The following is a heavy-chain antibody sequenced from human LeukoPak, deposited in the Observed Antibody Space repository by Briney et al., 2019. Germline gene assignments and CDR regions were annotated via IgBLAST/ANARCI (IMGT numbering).Heavy chain of an antibody. D-gene: IGHD6-19*01. CDR2: ISGSGGST. J-gene: IGHJ4*02. Sequence: PGGSLRLSCAASGFTFSSYAMSWVRQAPGKGLEWVSAISGSGGSTYYADSVKGRFTISRDNSKNTLYLQMNSLRAEDTAVYYCAKVRAGTQRSGPDYWGQGTLVTVSS. CDR3: AKVRAGTQRSGPDY. CDR1: GFTFSSYA. V-gene: IGHV3-23*01.